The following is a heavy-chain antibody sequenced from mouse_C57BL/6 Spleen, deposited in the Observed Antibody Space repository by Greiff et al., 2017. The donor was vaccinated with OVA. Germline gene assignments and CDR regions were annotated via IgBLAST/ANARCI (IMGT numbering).Heavy chain of an antibody. CDR1: GYTFTSYW. CDR3: TRGVYYGSSHYFDY. V-gene: IGHV1-5*01. CDR2: IYPGNSDT. J-gene: IGHJ2*01. D-gene: IGHD1-1*01. Sequence: DVKLVESGTVLARPGASVKMSCKTSGYTFTSYWMHWVKQRPGQGLEWIGAIYPGNSDTSYNQKFKGKAKLTAVTSASTAYMELSSLTNEDSAVYYCTRGVYYGSSHYFDYWGQGTTLTVSS.